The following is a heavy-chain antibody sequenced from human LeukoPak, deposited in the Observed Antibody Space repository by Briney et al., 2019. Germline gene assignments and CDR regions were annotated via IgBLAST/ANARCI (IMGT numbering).Heavy chain of an antibody. CDR3: ARTPYYDFWSGFPDYYYYMDV. CDR2: IYYSGST. J-gene: IGHJ6*03. V-gene: IGHV4-59*11. D-gene: IGHD3-3*01. Sequence: PSETLSLTCTVSGGSISSHYWSWIRQPPAKGLEWVGYIYYSGSTNYNPSLKSRVTISVDTSKNQFSLKLGSVTAADTAVYYCARTPYYDFWSGFPDYYYYMDVWAKGPRSPSP. CDR1: GGSISSHY.